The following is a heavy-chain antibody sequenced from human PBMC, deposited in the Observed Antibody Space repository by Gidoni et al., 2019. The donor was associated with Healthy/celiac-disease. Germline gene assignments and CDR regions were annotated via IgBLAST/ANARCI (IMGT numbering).Heavy chain of an antibody. CDR3: ARWTWDPTLYRMDV. CDR2: MKPNSGNT. D-gene: IGHD1-26*01. J-gene: IGHJ6*02. CDR1: GYTFTRYH. V-gene: IGHV1-8*01. Sequence: QVQLVQAGAEVKTLGAPLKVSCKAYGYTFTRYHIHWVRQDNGQGLEWMGWMKPNSGNTGYAQKFKGRVTMTRNTSISTAYMELSSLRSEVTAVYSCARWTWDPTLYRMDVWGQGTTVTVSS.